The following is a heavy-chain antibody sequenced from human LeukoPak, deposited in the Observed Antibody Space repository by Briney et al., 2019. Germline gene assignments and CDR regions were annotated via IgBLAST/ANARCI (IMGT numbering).Heavy chain of an antibody. CDR2: IYYSGST. CDR3: ARYSGSQNGFDP. J-gene: IGHJ5*02. CDR1: GGSISSGDYY. V-gene: IGHV4-30-4*08. Sequence: SETLSLTCTVSGGSISSGDYYWSWIRQPPGTGLEWIGYIYYSGSTYYNPSLKSRVTISVDTSKNQFSLKLSSVTAADTAVYYCARYSGSQNGFDPWGQGTLVTVSS. D-gene: IGHD2-15*01.